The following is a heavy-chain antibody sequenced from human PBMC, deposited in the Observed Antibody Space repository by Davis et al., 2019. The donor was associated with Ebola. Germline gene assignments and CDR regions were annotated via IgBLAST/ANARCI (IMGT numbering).Heavy chain of an antibody. CDR3: ARAPFITMVRGVPYGMDV. D-gene: IGHD3-10*01. CDR1: GFTFSSYS. CDR2: IKEDGSEK. Sequence: GGSLRLSCAASGFTFSSYSMNWVRQAPGKGLEWVANIKEDGSEKHYVDSVKGRFTISRDNAKNSLYLQMNSLRAEDTALYHCARAPFITMVRGVPYGMDVWGQGTTVTVSS. V-gene: IGHV3-7*03. J-gene: IGHJ6*02.